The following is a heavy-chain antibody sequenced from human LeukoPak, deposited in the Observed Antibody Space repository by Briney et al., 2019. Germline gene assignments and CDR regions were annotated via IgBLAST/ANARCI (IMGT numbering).Heavy chain of an antibody. D-gene: IGHD6-19*01. V-gene: IGHV3-64*02. CDR3: ARGWGYSSGWYYFDF. J-gene: IGHJ4*01. Sequence: GGSLRLSCAASGFTFSNFTIHWVRQAPGKGLEYVSAISGNGGSTYYADSVKGRFTISRDNSENTMYLQMGSLRPEDMAVYYCARGWGYSSGWYYFDFWGQGTLVTVSS. CDR2: ISGNGGST. CDR1: GFTFSNFT.